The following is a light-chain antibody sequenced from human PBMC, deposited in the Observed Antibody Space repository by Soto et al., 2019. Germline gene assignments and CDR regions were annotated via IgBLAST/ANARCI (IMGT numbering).Light chain of an antibody. V-gene: IGKV3-20*01. CDR1: QSVPRSY. CDR3: QRYGRSPTK. CDR2: GAS. Sequence: IVLTHSPNTLSLSPWERATLSCRAGQSVPRSYLAWYQQKPGQAPRLLIYGASSRATGIPDRFSGSGSGTDFTLTISRLEPEDFAVYYCQRYGRSPTKFGQGTKVDIK. J-gene: IGKJ1*01.